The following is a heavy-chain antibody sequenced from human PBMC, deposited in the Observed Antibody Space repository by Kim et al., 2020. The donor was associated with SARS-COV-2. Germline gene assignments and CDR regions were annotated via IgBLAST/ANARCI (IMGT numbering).Heavy chain of an antibody. V-gene: IGHV3-23*01. D-gene: IGHD2-15*01. J-gene: IGHJ4*02. CDR2: ITDSGGDT. CDR3: VKGSAASRPYYFDY. CDR1: GITFSGYV. Sequence: GGSLRLSCAGSGITFSGYVMSWVRQAPGKGLEWVSAITDSGGDTYHADSVKGRFTISRDNSKNTLYLQMNSLTAEDTAMYYCVKGSAASRPYYFDYWGQGALVTVSS.